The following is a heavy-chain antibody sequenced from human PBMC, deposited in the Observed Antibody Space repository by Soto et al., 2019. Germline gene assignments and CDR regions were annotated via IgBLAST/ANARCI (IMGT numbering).Heavy chain of an antibody. CDR3: TRGDFYGSGTYFRDY. CDR1: GYTFTDYY. Sequence: QVQLVQSGAEVKKPGASVKVSCKASGYTFTDYYLHWVRQAPGQWLEWMGWINPNNGGTNCAQKFQGRVTMTSDTSVSTAYMELSRLRSDDTAVYYCTRGDFYGSGTYFRDYWGQGTLVTVSS. J-gene: IGHJ4*02. CDR2: INPNNGGT. D-gene: IGHD3-10*01. V-gene: IGHV1-2*02.